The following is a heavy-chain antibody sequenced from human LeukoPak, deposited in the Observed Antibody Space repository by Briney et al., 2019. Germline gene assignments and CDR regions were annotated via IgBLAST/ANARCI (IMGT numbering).Heavy chain of an antibody. D-gene: IGHD3-10*01. J-gene: IGHJ4*02. Sequence: GGSLRLSCAASGFTFSTYSMNWVRQAPGKGLEWVSSISSSSSYIYYADSVKGRFTISRDNSKNTLYLQMNSLRAEDTAVYYCAKSYGSGSYYNAAWGYWGQGTLVTVSS. CDR3: AKSYGSGSYYNAAWGY. CDR2: ISSSSSYI. CDR1: GFTFSTYS. V-gene: IGHV3-21*04.